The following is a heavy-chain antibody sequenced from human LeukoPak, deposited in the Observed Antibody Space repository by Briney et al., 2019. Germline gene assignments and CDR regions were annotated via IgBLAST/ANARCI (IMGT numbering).Heavy chain of an antibody. D-gene: IGHD3-10*01. V-gene: IGHV4-39*01. CDR1: GGSISSSSYY. CDR3: ARSTMVRGLDY. CDR2: IYYNAST. Sequence: SETLSLTCTVSGGSISSSSYYWGWVRQPPGNGLEWIGSIYYNASTYYNPSLKSRVTISVDTSKNQFSLKLSSVTGEDTAVYYCARSTMVRGLDYWGQGTLVTVSS. J-gene: IGHJ4*02.